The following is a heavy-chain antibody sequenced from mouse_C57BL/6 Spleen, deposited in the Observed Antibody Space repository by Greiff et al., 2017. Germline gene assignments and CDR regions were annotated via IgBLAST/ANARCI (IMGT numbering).Heavy chain of an antibody. Sequence: QVLLQQSGPGLVQPSHSLSITCTVSGFSFTSYGVHWVRQSPGKGLEWLGVIWSGGSTDYNAAIMSRLSITKDNSKSQVFFKTNSLQDDDTAIYYGAKRGATYYYAMDYWGQGTSVTVSS. CDR1: GFSFTSYG. CDR2: IWSGGST. V-gene: IGHV2-5*01. J-gene: IGHJ4*01. D-gene: IGHD6-1*01. CDR3: AKRGATYYYAMDY.